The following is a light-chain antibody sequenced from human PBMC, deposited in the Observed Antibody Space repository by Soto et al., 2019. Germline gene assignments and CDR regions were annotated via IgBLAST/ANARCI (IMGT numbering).Light chain of an antibody. CDR2: GAS. J-gene: IGKJ4*01. CDR3: QQYGSSLP. CDR1: QSVSSSY. Sequence: EIVLTQSPGTLSLAPGERATLSCRASQSVSSSYLAWYQQKPGQAPRLRIYGASSRATGIPDRFSGSGSGTDFTLTISRLEPEDFAVYYCQQYGSSLPFGGGTKVEIK. V-gene: IGKV3-20*01.